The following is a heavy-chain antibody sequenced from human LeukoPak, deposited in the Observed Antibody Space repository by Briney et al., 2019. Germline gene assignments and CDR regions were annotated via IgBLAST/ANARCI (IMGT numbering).Heavy chain of an antibody. CDR3: ARFPSGYSSSWGGFDY. CDR1: GYTFTSYD. CDR2: MNPNSGNT. Sequence: ASVKVSCKASGYTFTSYDINWVRQAPGQGLEWMGWMNPNSGNTGYAQKFQGRVTITRNTSISTAYMELSSLRSEDTAVYYCARFPSGYSSSWGGFDYWGQGTLVTVSS. J-gene: IGHJ4*02. V-gene: IGHV1-8*03. D-gene: IGHD6-13*01.